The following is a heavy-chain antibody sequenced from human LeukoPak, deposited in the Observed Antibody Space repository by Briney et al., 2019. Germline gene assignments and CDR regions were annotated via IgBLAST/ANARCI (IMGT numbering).Heavy chain of an antibody. CDR2: INSDGRTT. D-gene: IGHD1-7*01. V-gene: IGHV3-74*01. Sequence: GGSLRLSCAASGFTFGAHWMHWVRQTPGKGLVWVSRINSDGRTTAYADSVKGRFTISRDNSKNTLFLEINNLRAEDTAVYYCAKEGGTGTRFDYWGQGTLVTVSS. CDR3: AKEGGTGTRFDY. J-gene: IGHJ4*02. CDR1: GFTFGAHW.